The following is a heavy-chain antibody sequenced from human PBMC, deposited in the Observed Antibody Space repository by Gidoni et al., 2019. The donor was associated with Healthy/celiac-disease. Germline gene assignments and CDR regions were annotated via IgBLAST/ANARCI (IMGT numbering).Heavy chain of an antibody. CDR3: ARHVRRGHGIAARPRVLYYYGMDV. CDR2: IYHSGST. D-gene: IGHD6-6*01. J-gene: IGHJ6*02. CDR1: GYSISSGYY. V-gene: IGHV4-38-2*01. Sequence: QVQLQESGPGLVKPSETLSLTCAVSGYSISSGYYWGWIRQPPGKGLEWIGSIYHSGSTYYNPSLKSRVTISVDTSKTQFSLKLSSVTAADTAVYYCARHVRRGHGIAARPRVLYYYGMDVWGQGTTVTVAS.